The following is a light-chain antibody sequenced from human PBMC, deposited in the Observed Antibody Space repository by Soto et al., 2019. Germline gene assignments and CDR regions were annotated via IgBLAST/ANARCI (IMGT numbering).Light chain of an antibody. Sequence: QSALTQPASVSGSPGQSITISCTGTSSDVGTYNLVSWYQQHPGKAPKLMFYEGSKRPSGVSNRFSGSKSGNTASLTISGLQAEDEADYYCCSYAGSSTWVFGGGTKVTVL. CDR1: SSDVGTYNL. J-gene: IGLJ2*01. CDR3: CSYAGSSTWV. CDR2: EGS. V-gene: IGLV2-23*01.